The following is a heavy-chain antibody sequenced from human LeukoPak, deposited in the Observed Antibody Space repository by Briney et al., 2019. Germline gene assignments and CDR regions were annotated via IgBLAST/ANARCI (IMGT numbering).Heavy chain of an antibody. CDR2: ISYDGSNK. D-gene: IGHD5-12*01. CDR1: GFTFSSYA. CDR3: ARDGIVAAFDY. V-gene: IGHV3-30*04. Sequence: PGGSLRLSCAASGFTFSSYAMHWVRQAPGKGLEWVAVISYDGSNKYYADSVKGRFTISRDNSKNTLYLQMNSLRAEDTAVYYCARDGIVAAFDYWGQGTLVTASS. J-gene: IGHJ4*02.